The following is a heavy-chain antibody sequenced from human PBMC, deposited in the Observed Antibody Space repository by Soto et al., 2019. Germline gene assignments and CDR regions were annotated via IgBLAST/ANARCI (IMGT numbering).Heavy chain of an antibody. J-gene: IGHJ4*02. Sequence: PAETLSLTCTVSGGSIISGDYYWICIRQPPGKGLERIGYIYYSGSTYYNPSLKSRVTISVDTSKNQFSLKLSSVTAADTAVYYCARETFVVGLGYWGQGTLVTVSS. D-gene: IGHD2-21*01. CDR3: ARETFVVGLGY. CDR1: GGSIISGDYY. CDR2: IYYSGST. V-gene: IGHV4-30-4*01.